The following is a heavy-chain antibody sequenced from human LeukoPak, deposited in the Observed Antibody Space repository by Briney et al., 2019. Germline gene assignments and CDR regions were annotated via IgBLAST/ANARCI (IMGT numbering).Heavy chain of an antibody. CDR2: IRSKAYGGTT. CDR1: GFTFGDYA. J-gene: IGHJ6*03. D-gene: IGHD6-6*01. Sequence: GGSLRLSCTASGFTFGDYAMSWVRQAPGKGLEWVGFIRSKAYGGTTEYAASVEGRFTISRDDSKSIAYLQMNSLKTEDTAVYYCTRRATARPSPVLYYMDVWGKGTTVTVSS. V-gene: IGHV3-49*04. CDR3: TRRATARPSPVLYYMDV.